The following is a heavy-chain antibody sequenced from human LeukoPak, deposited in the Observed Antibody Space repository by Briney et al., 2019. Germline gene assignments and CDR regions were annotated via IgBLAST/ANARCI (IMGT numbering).Heavy chain of an antibody. CDR3: ARDRFVNGGSYYFDY. CDR1: GFTFSSYS. Sequence: GGSLRLSCAASGFTFSSYSMNWVRQAPGKGLEWVSSISSSSSYIYYADSVKGRFTISRDNAKNSLYLQMNSLRAEDTAVYYCARDRFVNGGSYYFDYWGQGTLVIVSS. D-gene: IGHD1-26*01. CDR2: ISSSSSYI. V-gene: IGHV3-21*01. J-gene: IGHJ4*02.